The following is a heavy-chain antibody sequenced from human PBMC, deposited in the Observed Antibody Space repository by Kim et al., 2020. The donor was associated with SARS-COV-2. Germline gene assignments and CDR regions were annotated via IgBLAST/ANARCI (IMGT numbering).Heavy chain of an antibody. Sequence: DAVKGRFTISRDNSKNTLFLQMNSLRAEDTAVYYCAKDLDDYFGGWDYVDNWGQGTLVTVSS. D-gene: IGHD4-17*01. CDR3: AKDLDDYFGGWDYVDN. J-gene: IGHJ4*02. V-gene: IGHV3-23*01.